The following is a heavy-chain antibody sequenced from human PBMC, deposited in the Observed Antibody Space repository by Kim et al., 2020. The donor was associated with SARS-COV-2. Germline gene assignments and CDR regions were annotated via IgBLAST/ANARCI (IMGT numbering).Heavy chain of an antibody. V-gene: IGHV4-31*03. D-gene: IGHD6-19*01. Sequence: SETLSLTCTVSGGSISSGGYYWSWIRQHPGKGLEWIGYIYYSGSTYYNPSLKSRVTISVDTSKNQFSLKLSSVSAADTAVYYCARDGYSSGWYLDYWGQGTLVTVSS. CDR2: IYYSGST. CDR1: GGSISSGGYY. CDR3: ARDGYSSGWYLDY. J-gene: IGHJ4*02.